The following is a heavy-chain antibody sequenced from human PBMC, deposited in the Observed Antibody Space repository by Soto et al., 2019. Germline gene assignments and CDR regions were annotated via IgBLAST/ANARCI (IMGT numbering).Heavy chain of an antibody. D-gene: IGHD6-6*01. CDR2: IRYDGSNK. J-gene: IGHJ4*02. CDR3: ARVGIGQLAAGTKDY. CDR1: GFTFSSYG. V-gene: IGHV3-33*01. Sequence: QVQLVESGGGVVQPGRSLRLSCAASGFTFSSYGMHWVRQAPGKGLEWVAVIRYDGSNKYYADSVKGRFTISRDNSKNTLYLQMNSLRAEDTAVYYCARVGIGQLAAGTKDYWGQGTLVTVSS.